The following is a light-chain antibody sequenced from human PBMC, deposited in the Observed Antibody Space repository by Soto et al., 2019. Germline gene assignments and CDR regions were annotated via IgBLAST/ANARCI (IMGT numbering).Light chain of an antibody. V-gene: IGLV2-14*01. J-gene: IGLJ2*01. CDR3: SSYTSSSTRV. Sequence: QSVLTQPASVSGSPGQWITISCTGTSSDVGGYNYVSWYQQHPGKAPKLIIYEVSNRPSGVSNRFSGSKSGNTASLTISGLQAEDEADYYCSSYTSSSTRVFGGGTKLTVL. CDR2: EVS. CDR1: SSDVGGYNY.